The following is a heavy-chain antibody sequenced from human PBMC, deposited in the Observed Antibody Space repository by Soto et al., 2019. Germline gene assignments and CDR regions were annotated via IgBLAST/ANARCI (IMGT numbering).Heavy chain of an antibody. V-gene: IGHV3-30-3*01. J-gene: IGHJ6*02. Sequence: QVQLVESGGGVVQPGRSLRLSCAASGFTFSSYAMHWVRQAPGKGLEWVAVISYDGSNKYYADSVKGRFTISRDNSKNTLYLQMNSLRAEDTAVYYCARESMIVVVTTIGDYYGMDVWGQGTTVTVSS. CDR3: ARESMIVVVTTIGDYYGMDV. CDR1: GFTFSSYA. D-gene: IGHD3-22*01. CDR2: ISYDGSNK.